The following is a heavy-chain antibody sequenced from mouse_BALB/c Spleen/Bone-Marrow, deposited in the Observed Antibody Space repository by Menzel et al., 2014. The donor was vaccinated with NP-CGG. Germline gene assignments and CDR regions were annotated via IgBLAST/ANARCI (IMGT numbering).Heavy chain of an antibody. D-gene: IGHD2-4*01. CDR1: GYTFTSYT. CDR3: AREGLRAWFVY. V-gene: IGHV1-4*01. J-gene: IGHJ3*01. CDR2: INPSSDYT. Sequence: QVQLQQSGAELARPGASVKMSCKASGYTFTSYTIHWVKQRPGQGLEWIGYINPSSDYTNYYQKFKDKATLTADKSSSTAYMQLSSLTSEDSAVYYCAREGLRAWFVYWGQGTLVTVSA.